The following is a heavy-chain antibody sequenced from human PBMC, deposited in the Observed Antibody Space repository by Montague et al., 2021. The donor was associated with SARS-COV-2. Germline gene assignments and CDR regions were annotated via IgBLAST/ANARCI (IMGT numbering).Heavy chain of an antibody. CDR3: ARGGGYYNYGLDV. Sequence: SETLSLTCTVSGGSISNYYWSWIRQPPGRGLEWIGYIYYSGSTDSSPSLKSRVTISLDTSKNQFSLKVTSVTAADTAVYYCARGGGYYNYGLDVWGPGTTITVSS. CDR1: GGSISNYY. D-gene: IGHD3-22*01. V-gene: IGHV4-59*01. J-gene: IGHJ6*02. CDR2: IYYSGST.